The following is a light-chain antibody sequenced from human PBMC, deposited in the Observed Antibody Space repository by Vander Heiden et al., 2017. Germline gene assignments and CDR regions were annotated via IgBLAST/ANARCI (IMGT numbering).Light chain of an antibody. V-gene: IGLV2-14*03. CDR3: SSYTSSTTVV. J-gene: IGLJ3*02. CDR1: SSDIDTYNF. CDR2: DVS. Sequence: QSALTQPASVSGSPGQSITISCTGTSSDIDTYNFVSWYQQHPGKAPKLMIYDVSDRPSGVSDRFSGSKSGNTASLTISGLQAEDEADYYCSSYTSSTTVVFGGGTTLTVL.